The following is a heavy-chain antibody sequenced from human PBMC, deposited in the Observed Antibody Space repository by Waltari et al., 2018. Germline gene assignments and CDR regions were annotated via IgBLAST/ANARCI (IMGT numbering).Heavy chain of an antibody. J-gene: IGHJ4*02. V-gene: IGHV3-7*01. CDR2: IRPDGTEA. CDR1: GFPFNNYW. CDR3: TTNSAWSPGGTY. D-gene: IGHD6-19*01. Sequence: EVQLVESGGGLVQPGGSLRLSCAASGFPFNNYWVGWVRQAPGRGLEWVGYIRPDGTEAYYGGSVKGRFSISRDDAKNSLYLQMNSLRAEDTALYYCTTNSAWSPGGTYWGQGTLVTVSS.